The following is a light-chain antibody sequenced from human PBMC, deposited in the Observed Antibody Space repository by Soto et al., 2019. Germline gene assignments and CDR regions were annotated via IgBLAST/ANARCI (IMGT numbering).Light chain of an antibody. CDR2: KAS. CDR3: QQYNSYST. J-gene: IGKJ1*01. CDR1: QSISSW. V-gene: IGKV1-5*03. Sequence: DMHMTQSPSTLSASLGARVTITFRASQSISSWLAWYQQKPGKAPKLLIYKASSLESGVPSRFSGSGSGTEFTLTISSLQPDDFATYYCQQYNSYSTFGQGTKVDI.